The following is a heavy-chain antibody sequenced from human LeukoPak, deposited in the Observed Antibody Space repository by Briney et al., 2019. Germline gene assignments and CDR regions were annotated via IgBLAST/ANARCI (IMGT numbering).Heavy chain of an antibody. CDR2: INPSDDST. CDR1: GYTLTTYY. D-gene: IGHD6-13*01. V-gene: IGHV1-46*01. J-gene: IGHJ4*01. Sequence: ASVKVSCKVSGYTLTTYYIHWVRQAPGQGLEWMGIINPSDDSTSSAQKFQGRFTLTRDASTSTVYMELSSLRSEDTALYYCARGPHSSSWPDIPRDYWGXGTLVTVSS. CDR3: ARGPHSSSWPDIPRDY.